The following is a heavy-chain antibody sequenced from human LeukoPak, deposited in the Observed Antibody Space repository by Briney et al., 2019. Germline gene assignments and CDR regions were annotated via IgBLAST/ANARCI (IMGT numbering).Heavy chain of an antibody. CDR1: GFTFSSYE. Sequence: GGSLRLSCAASGFTFSSYEMNWVRQAPGKGLEWVSYISSSGSTIYYADSVEGRFTISRDNAKNSLYLQMNSLRAEDTAVYYCAELGITMIGGIWGKGTTVTISS. CDR2: ISSSGSTI. D-gene: IGHD3-10*02. CDR3: AELGITMIGGI. J-gene: IGHJ6*04. V-gene: IGHV3-48*03.